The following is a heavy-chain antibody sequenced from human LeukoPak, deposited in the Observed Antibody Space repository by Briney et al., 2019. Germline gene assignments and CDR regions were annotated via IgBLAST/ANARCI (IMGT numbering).Heavy chain of an antibody. Sequence: GGSLRLSCAASGFTFSSYWMSWVRQAPGKGLEWVANIKQDGSEKYYVDSVKGRFTISRDNAKNSLYLQMNSLRAEDTALYYCAKAIAVAGSRDAFDIWGQGTMVTVSS. CDR2: IKQDGSEK. J-gene: IGHJ3*02. V-gene: IGHV3-7*03. CDR1: GFTFSSYW. D-gene: IGHD6-19*01. CDR3: AKAIAVAGSRDAFDI.